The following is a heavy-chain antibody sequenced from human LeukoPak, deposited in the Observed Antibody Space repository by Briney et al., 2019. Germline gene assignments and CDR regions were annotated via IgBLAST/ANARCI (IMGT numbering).Heavy chain of an antibody. D-gene: IGHD1-26*01. V-gene: IGHV3-74*01. Sequence: GGSLRLSCAASGFTFSSSWIHWVRQAPGKGLVWVSRINKDGSVTDYAESVKGRFSISRDNSKNTLYLQMNSLRAEDTAVYYCAKPPEVGATVGYFDYWGQGTLVTVSS. J-gene: IGHJ4*02. CDR1: GFTFSSSW. CDR2: INKDGSVT. CDR3: AKPPEVGATVGYFDY.